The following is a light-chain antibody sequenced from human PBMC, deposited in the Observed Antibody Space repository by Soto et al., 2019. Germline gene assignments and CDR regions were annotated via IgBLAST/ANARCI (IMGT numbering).Light chain of an antibody. V-gene: IGKV3D-15*03. Sequence: EIVMTQSPTTLSVSPGERATLSCRASHDVGTTLAWYQQKPGQAPRLLIYGASIRATGIPARFSGSGSGTDFTLTISTLRSEAFAVYYCQQYKKWPPCTFGQGTKLEIK. J-gene: IGKJ2*02. CDR1: HDVGTT. CDR2: GAS. CDR3: QQYKKWPPCT.